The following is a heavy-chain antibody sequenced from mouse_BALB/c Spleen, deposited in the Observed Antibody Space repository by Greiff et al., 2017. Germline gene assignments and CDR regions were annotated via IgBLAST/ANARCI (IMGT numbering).Heavy chain of an antibody. J-gene: IGHJ2*01. V-gene: IGHV1-69*02. CDR2: VDPSDSYT. D-gene: IGHD3-3*01. CDR1: GYTFTSYW. Sequence: QVQLQQPGAELVKPGASVKLSCKASGYTFTSYWMYWVKQRPGQGLEWIGEVDPSDSYTNYNQKFKGKATLTIDKSSSTAYMQLSSLTSEDSAVYYCARAGAYYFDYWGQGTTLTVSS. CDR3: ARAGAYYFDY.